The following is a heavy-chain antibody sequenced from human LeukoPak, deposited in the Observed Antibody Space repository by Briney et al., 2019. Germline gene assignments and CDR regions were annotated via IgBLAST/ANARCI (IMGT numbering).Heavy chain of an antibody. J-gene: IGHJ4*02. V-gene: IGHV3-48*03. Sequence: TGGSLRLSCAASGFTFSSYEMNWVRQAPGKGLEWVSYISSSGSTIYYADSVKGRFTISRDNSKNTLYLQMNSLRAEDTAVYYCARDALIAVAGTIDYWGQGTLVTVSS. CDR1: GFTFSSYE. D-gene: IGHD6-19*01. CDR2: ISSSGSTI. CDR3: ARDALIAVAGTIDY.